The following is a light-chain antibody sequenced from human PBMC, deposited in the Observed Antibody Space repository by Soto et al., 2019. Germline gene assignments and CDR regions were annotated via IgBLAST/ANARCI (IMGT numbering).Light chain of an antibody. CDR1: QTVRNNY. CDR3: QQFSSYPLT. V-gene: IGKV3-20*01. CDR2: DAS. J-gene: IGKJ4*01. Sequence: EIVMTHSPATLSFSPGERATLSCRASQTVRNNYLAWYQQKPGQAPRLLIYDASSRATGIPDRFSGGGSGTDFTLTISRLEPEDFAVYYCQQFSSYPLTFGGGTKVDIK.